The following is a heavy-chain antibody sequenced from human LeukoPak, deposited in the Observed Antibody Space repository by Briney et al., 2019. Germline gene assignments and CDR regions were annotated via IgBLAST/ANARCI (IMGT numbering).Heavy chain of an antibody. CDR2: IKSKTDGGTT. J-gene: IGHJ4*02. CDR3: TTETSGWGPFDY. V-gene: IGHV3-15*01. CDR1: GFTFSNAW. Sequence: GGSLRLSCAASGFTFSNAWMSWVRQAPGKGREWGGRIKSKTDGGTTDYAAPVKGRFTISRDDSKNTLYLQMNSLKTEDTAVYYCTTETSGWGPFDYWGQGTLVTVSS. D-gene: IGHD6-19*01.